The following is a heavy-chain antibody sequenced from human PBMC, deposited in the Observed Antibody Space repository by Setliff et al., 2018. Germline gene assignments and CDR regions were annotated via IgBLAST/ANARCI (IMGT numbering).Heavy chain of an antibody. CDR3: ARRDSTGYYGYSFDF. V-gene: IGHV4-39*02. J-gene: IGHJ4*02. CDR2: VDHSGNT. D-gene: IGHD3-22*01. CDR1: GDSISRSTYY. Sequence: PSETLSLTCTLSGDSISRSTYYWGWIRQPPGKGLVWIGTVDHSGNTFYNPSLKSRVAISVDTSKNRFSLKLTSVSAADTAVYYCARRDSTGYYGYSFDFWGQGTLVTVSS.